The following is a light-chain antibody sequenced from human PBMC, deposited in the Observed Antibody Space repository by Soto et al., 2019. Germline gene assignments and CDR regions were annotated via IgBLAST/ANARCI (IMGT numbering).Light chain of an antibody. CDR1: QSISYW. J-gene: IGKJ1*01. CDR2: DAS. CDR3: HSGT. Sequence: DIEMTQSPSTLSASVGDRVVITCRASQSISYWLAWYQQKPGKAPKLLIYDASTLASGVPARFSGSGSGTEFTLTISSLQPDDFATYYCHSGTFGQGTKV. V-gene: IGKV1-5*01.